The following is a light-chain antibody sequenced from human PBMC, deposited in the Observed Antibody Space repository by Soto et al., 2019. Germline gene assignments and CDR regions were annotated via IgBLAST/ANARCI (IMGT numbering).Light chain of an antibody. J-gene: IGKJ1*01. Sequence: EIVLTQSPGTLSFSPGERATLPCRASQSVSSNYLAWYQQKPGLAPRLLIYDASSRATGIPDRFTGSGSGTDFTLTISRLEPADFAVYYCQQYGSSPWTFGQGTKV. CDR2: DAS. CDR1: QSVSSNY. V-gene: IGKV3D-20*01. CDR3: QQYGSSPWT.